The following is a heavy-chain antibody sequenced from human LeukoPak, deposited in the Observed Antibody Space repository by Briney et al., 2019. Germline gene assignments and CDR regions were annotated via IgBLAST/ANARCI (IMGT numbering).Heavy chain of an antibody. CDR3: SRDPGIATADSYYFDY. J-gene: IGHJ4*02. Sequence: SETLSLTCTVSLRSMRSYYWRWIRQPAGKGLEWIGRIYTSGSTNYNPSLKSRVTMSVDTSKNQFSLKLSSVTAADTAVYYCSRDPGIATADSYYFDYWGQGTLVTVSS. V-gene: IGHV4-4*07. CDR2: IYTSGST. CDR1: LRSMRSYY. D-gene: IGHD6-13*01.